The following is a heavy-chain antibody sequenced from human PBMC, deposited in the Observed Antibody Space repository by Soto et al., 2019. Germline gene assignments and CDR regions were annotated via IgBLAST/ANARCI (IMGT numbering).Heavy chain of an antibody. D-gene: IGHD3-22*01. J-gene: IGHJ4*02. V-gene: IGHV1-46*01. CDR1: GFSFSDYF. CDR3: ARDGSALGYYDSSGYYDY. Sequence: ASVKVSCKASGFSFSDYFMHWVRQAPGQGLEWMGIINPSGDRTDYAQKFQGRVTITRDTSTSTVYMDLSSLRYEDTAVYYCARDGSALGYYDSSGYYDYWGQGTLVTVSS. CDR2: INPSGDRT.